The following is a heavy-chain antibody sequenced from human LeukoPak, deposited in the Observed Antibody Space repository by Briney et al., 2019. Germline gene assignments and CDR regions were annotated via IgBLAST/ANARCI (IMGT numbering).Heavy chain of an antibody. D-gene: IGHD6-13*01. CDR1: GFTFSGFW. J-gene: IGHJ4*02. CDR2: ISFDGSDA. CDR3: AREGIAAAGDY. V-gene: IGHV3-74*01. Sequence: GGSLRLSCAASGFTFSGFWMHWVRQAPGKGLVWVSCISFDGSDATYADSVKGRFTISRDNAKNTLHLQMDSLTVEDTAVYYCAREGIAAAGDYWGQGTLVTVSS.